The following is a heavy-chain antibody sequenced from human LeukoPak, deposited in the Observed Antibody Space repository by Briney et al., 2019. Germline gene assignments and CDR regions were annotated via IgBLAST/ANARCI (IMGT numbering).Heavy chain of an antibody. V-gene: IGHV1-2*02. D-gene: IGHD5-24*01. CDR3: ARGQKDGYNWYYYYYMDV. CDR2: INPNSGGT. Sequence: ASVKVSCKASGYTFTGYYMHWVRQAPGQGLEWMGWINPNSGGTNYAQKFQGRVTMTRDTSISTAYMELSRLRSDDTAVYYCARGQKDGYNWYYYYYMDVWGKGTTVTVSS. J-gene: IGHJ6*03. CDR1: GYTFTGYY.